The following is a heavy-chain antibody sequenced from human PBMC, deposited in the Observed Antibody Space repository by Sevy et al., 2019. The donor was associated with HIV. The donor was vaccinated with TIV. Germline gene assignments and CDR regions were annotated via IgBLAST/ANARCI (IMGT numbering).Heavy chain of an antibody. CDR1: GFTFSNYD. V-gene: IGHV3-30*02. CDR3: ASWEDYDSSSIQG. CDR2: IRYDGSHK. D-gene: IGHD3-22*01. Sequence: GGSLRLSCAASGFTFSNYDMHWVRQAPGKGLQWVSLIRYDGSHKYYADSVKGRFTISRDNSKNTLYLQMNSLRAEDTAVYYCASWEDYDSSSIQGWGQGTMVTVSS. J-gene: IGHJ3*01.